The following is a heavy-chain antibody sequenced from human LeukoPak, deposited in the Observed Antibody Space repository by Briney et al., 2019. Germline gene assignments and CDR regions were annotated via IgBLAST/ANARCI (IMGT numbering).Heavy chain of an antibody. J-gene: IGHJ5*02. CDR2: IHTSGST. Sequence: SETLSLTCTVSGASISSYYWSWIRQPAGKGLEWIGRIHTSGSTNYNPSLKSRVTISVDTSKNQFSLKLSSVTAADTAVYYCARDRGSGWNNWFDPWGQGTLVTVSS. CDR1: GASISSYY. CDR3: ARDRGSGWNNWFDP. V-gene: IGHV4-4*07. D-gene: IGHD6-19*01.